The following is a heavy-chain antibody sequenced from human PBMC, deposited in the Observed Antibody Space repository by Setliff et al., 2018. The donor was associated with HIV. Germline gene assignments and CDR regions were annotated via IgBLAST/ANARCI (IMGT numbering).Heavy chain of an antibody. CDR3: TRRRGPMVRGVDPTPSYYFDY. V-gene: IGHV4-34*01. J-gene: IGHJ4*02. D-gene: IGHD3-10*01. Sequence: SEILSLTCAVYGASFSFYNWGWIRQPPGKGLEWIGTIYYSGTTYYNPSLKSRVTMSIDTSQNQFSLRLSSVTAGDTAVYYCTRRRGPMVRGVDPTPSYYFDYWGQGTLVTVSS. CDR1: GASFSFYN. CDR2: IYYSGTT.